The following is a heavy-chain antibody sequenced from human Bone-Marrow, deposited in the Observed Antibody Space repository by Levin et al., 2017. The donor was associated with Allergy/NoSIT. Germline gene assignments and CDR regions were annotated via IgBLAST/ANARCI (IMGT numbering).Heavy chain of an antibody. CDR2: IFYSGNT. D-gene: IGHD3-10*01. CDR1: GDSISSSSYY. Sequence: SETLSLTCSVSGDSISSSSYYWGWIRQPPGKGLEWIGTIFYSGNTYYNPSHKSRVTLSVDTSKNQFSLKLASVTAADTAVYYCAREDASGSFVDYWGQGTLVIVSS. V-gene: IGHV4-39*07. J-gene: IGHJ4*02. CDR3: AREDASGSFVDY.